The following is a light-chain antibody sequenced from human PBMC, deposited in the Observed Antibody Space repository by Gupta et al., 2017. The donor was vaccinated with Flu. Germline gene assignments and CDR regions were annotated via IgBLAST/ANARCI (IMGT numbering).Light chain of an antibody. CDR3: QQESNSHCT. CDR2: AAS. CDR1: QSVRSNY. Sequence: VLTQSPGTLSLSPGERATLSCRASQSVRSNYLPWYQQKPGRAPRLVIYAASTRATGVPDRFSGSGSGTEFTLTISRREPEDFAVYYCQQESNSHCTFGQGTKLEIK. V-gene: IGKV3-20*01. J-gene: IGKJ2*02.